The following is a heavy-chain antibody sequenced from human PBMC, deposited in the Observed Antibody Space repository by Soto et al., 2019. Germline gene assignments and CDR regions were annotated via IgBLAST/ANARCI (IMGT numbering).Heavy chain of an antibody. CDR3: ARDRGDAFDI. CDR2: IWYDGSNK. J-gene: IGHJ3*02. CDR1: GLTFISYG. V-gene: IGHV3-33*01. Sequence: PGVFKRLSCAASGLTFISYGMHWVRQAPGKGLEWVAVIWYDGSNKYYADSVKGRFTISRDNSKNTLYLQMNSLRAEVTAVYYCARDRGDAFDIWGQGTIVTGS. D-gene: IGHD3-10*01.